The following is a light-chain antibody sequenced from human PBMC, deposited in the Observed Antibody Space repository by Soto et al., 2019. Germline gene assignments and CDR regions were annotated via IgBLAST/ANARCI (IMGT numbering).Light chain of an antibody. J-gene: IGKJ3*01. CDR3: MQATQSPFT. Sequence: EIVMTQTPLSSPVTLGQPASISCRSSQSLVHSDGNTYMSWLQQRPGQPPRLLIYKISNRLSGVPDRFSGSGEGTDFTLKISRVEAEDVGVYYCMQATQSPFTFGPGTKVDIK. CDR2: KIS. CDR1: QSLVHSDGNTY. V-gene: IGKV2-24*01.